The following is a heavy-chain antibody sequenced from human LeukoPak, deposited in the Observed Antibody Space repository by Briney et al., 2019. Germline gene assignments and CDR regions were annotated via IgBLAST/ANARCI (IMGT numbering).Heavy chain of an antibody. J-gene: IGHJ4*02. V-gene: IGHV4-31*03. Sequence: SETLSLTCPLSGGSISSDVYYWSWIRQHPGKGLEWIGYIYYSGSPYYNPSLKSRVTISVDTSKNQFSLKLSSVTAADTAVYYCASSRLATLDFDYWGQGILVTVSS. CDR2: IYYSGSP. CDR3: ASSRLATLDFDY. CDR1: GGSISSDVYY. D-gene: IGHD6-19*01.